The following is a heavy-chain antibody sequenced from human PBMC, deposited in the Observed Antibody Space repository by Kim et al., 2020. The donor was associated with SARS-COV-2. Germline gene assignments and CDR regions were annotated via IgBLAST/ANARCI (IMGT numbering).Heavy chain of an antibody. D-gene: IGHD2-15*01. V-gene: IGHV4-59*01. CDR3: AREPGGTDPFDY. J-gene: IGHJ4*02. Sequence: NYTPSLKSRVTISVDTSKNQFSLKLSSVTAADTAVYYCAREPGGTDPFDYWGQGTLVTVSS.